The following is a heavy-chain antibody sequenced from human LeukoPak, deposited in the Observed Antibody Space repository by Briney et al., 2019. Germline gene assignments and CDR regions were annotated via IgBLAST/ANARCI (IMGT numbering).Heavy chain of an antibody. J-gene: IGHJ6*02. CDR1: GDSISKFA. Sequence: SVKVSCKASGDSISKFAASWVRQAPGQGLQWMGGIIPIFGTADYAQKFQGRVTITADEATSTTYMELSSLKSEDTAIYYCTTRSCGAGACSSSFYYYYGLHFWGQGTTVSVSS. CDR2: IIPIFGTA. CDR3: TTRSCGAGACSSSFYYYYGLHF. D-gene: IGHD3-16*01. V-gene: IGHV1-69*13.